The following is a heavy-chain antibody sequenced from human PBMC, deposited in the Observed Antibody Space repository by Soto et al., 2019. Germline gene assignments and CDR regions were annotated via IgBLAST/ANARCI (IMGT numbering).Heavy chain of an antibody. V-gene: IGHV3-23*01. Sequence: EVQLLESGGGLVQPGGSLRLSCAASGFTFSSYAMSWVRQAPGKGLEWVSAISGSGGSTYYADSVKGRFTISRDNSKKTLYLQMNSLRAEDTAVYYCAKDALLWFGELSDIDVWGKGTTVTVSS. CDR3: AKDALLWFGELSDIDV. J-gene: IGHJ6*03. D-gene: IGHD3-10*01. CDR2: ISGSGGST. CDR1: GFTFSSYA.